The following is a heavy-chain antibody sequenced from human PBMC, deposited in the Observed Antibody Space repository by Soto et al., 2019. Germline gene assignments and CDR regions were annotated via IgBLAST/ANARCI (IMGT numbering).Heavy chain of an antibody. Sequence: QVQLVQSGAEVKKPGASVKVSCKASGYTFTRYAMHWVRQTPGQRLEWMGWINTGKGNTRYSEKCQGRVTITRDTTASATYMELSSLTSEDTAVYYCSRDEDYWGQGTLVTVSS. V-gene: IGHV1-3*04. CDR3: SRDEDY. CDR1: GYTFTRYA. J-gene: IGHJ4*02. CDR2: INTGKGNT.